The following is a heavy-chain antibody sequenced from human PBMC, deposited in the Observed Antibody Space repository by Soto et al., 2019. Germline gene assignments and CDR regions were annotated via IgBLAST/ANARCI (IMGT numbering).Heavy chain of an antibody. CDR3: ATQITGTTPLFDY. D-gene: IGHD1-7*01. CDR2: ISSSSSYI. V-gene: IGHV3-21*01. CDR1: GFTFSSYS. J-gene: IGHJ4*02. Sequence: PGGSLRLSCAASGFTFSSYSMNWVRQAPGKGLEWVSSISSSSSYIYYADSVKGRFTISRDNAKNSLYLQMNSLRAEDTAVYYCATQITGTTPLFDYWGQGTLVTVSS.